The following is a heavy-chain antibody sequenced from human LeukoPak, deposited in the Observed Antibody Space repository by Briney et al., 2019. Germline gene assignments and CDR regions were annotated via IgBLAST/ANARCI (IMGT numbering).Heavy chain of an antibody. CDR2: ISAYNGNT. J-gene: IGHJ4*02. D-gene: IGHD3-3*01. CDR3: ASGSITIFGVVIWGHFDY. Sequence: ASVKVSCKASGYTFTSYGISWVRQAPGQGLEWMGWISAYNGNTNYAQKLQGRVTMTTDTSTSTAYMELRSLRSDDTAVYYCASGSITIFGVVIWGHFDYWGQGTLATVSS. CDR1: GYTFTSYG. V-gene: IGHV1-18*01.